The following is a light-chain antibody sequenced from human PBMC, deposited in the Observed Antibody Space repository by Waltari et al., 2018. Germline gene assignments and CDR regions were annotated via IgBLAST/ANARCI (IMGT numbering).Light chain of an antibody. CDR3: QQYSNWPLT. CDR2: GAS. V-gene: IGKV3D-15*01. J-gene: IGKJ4*01. Sequence: ESVLTQSPGTLSLSPGEIATLSCRASQSGSSSLAWYQKKSGQAPRLLIYGASTRTNGLPDRFSASGSGTDFTLTISSLETEDFAVYYCQQYSNWPLTFGGGTKVDIK. CDR1: QSGSSS.